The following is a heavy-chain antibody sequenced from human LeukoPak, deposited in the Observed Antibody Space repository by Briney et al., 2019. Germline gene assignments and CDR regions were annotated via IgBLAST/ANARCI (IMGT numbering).Heavy chain of an antibody. D-gene: IGHD2-2*01. J-gene: IGHJ4*02. CDR1: GFTFSSYA. CDR3: ASSTSTPGGFDF. CDR2: IYTGDNT. V-gene: IGHV3-66*01. Sequence: PGGSLRLPCAASGFTFSSYAMSWVRQAPGTGLEWVSVIYTGDNTYYANSVKGRFTISRDNSQRMLYLQMNSLRAEDTSVYYCASSTSTPGGFDFWGQGTLVTVSS.